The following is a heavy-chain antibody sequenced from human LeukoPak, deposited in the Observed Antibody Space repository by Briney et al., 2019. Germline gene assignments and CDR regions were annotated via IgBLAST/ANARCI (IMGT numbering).Heavy chain of an antibody. Sequence: ASVKVSCKASGYTFISYDINWVRQVTGQGLEWMGWMNPNSGNTGYAQKFQGRVTITRNTSISTAFMELSSVTAADTAVYYCARDRAARLGSGWYYYYYYYMDVWGKGTTVTVSS. D-gene: IGHD6-19*01. J-gene: IGHJ6*03. CDR1: GYTFISYD. CDR3: ARDRAARLGSGWYYYYYYYMDV. V-gene: IGHV1-8*03. CDR2: MNPNSGNT.